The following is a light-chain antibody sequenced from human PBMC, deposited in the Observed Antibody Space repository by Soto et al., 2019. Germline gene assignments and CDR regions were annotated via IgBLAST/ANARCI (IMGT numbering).Light chain of an antibody. J-gene: IGKJ3*01. CDR1: QSVSSY. CDR2: DAS. V-gene: IGKV3-11*01. Sequence: EIVLTQSPATLSLSPGERATLSCRASQSVSSYLAWYQQKPGQAPRLLIYDASNRATGIPARFSGSGSGTDFTLTISSLEPEDFAVYYCQQSRKWPEFTFGPGTKVDIK. CDR3: QQSRKWPEFT.